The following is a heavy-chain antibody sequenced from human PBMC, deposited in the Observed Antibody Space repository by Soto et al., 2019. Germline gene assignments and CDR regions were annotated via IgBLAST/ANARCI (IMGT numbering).Heavy chain of an antibody. CDR3: ARHILSSPPYYFDY. CDR1: GYTFTSYG. Sequence: QGQLVQSGPEVKKPGASVQVSCKASGYTFTSYGINWVRQAPGQALEWMGWINVYNGDTHYTQIFQGRVAMTIDTSTSTAYMELRSLRSDDTAVYFCARHILSSPPYYFDYWGQGTLVTVSS. J-gene: IGHJ4*02. V-gene: IGHV1-18*01. CDR2: INVYNGDT. D-gene: IGHD2-21*01.